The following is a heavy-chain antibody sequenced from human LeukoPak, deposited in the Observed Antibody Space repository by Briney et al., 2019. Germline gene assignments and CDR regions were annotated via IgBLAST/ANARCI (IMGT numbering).Heavy chain of an antibody. CDR1: GFTFSSYW. CDR3: VREGAYSTSSPAGY. D-gene: IGHD6-6*01. J-gene: IGHJ4*02. V-gene: IGHV3-7*01. CDR2: INQDGSEE. Sequence: GGSLRLSCAASGFTFSSYWMSWVRQAPGKRLEGVANINQDGSEEYYVDSVKGRFIISRDNAKNSLFLQMNILTAEDTAIYYCVREGAYSTSSPAGYWGQGTLVSVSS.